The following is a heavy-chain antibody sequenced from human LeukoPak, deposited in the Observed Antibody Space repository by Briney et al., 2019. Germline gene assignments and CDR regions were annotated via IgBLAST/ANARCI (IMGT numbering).Heavy chain of an antibody. V-gene: IGHV4-59*01. D-gene: IGHD3-9*01. Sequence: SETLSLTCTVTGGSISSFFWSWIRQPPGKGLEWIGYVHSSGSTKYNPSLKSRLIISVDMSKNQFSLKLRSVSVADTAVYYCARLAPGNYDILTGDPKVVFDYWGQGALVTVSS. CDR3: ARLAPGNYDILTGDPKVVFDY. CDR2: VHSSGST. CDR1: GGSISSFF. J-gene: IGHJ4*02.